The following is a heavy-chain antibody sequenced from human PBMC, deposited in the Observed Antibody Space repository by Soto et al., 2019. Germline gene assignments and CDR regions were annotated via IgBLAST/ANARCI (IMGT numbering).Heavy chain of an antibody. D-gene: IGHD3-22*01. J-gene: IGHJ5*02. Sequence: QVHLVESGGRLVKPGGSLRLSCAVSGFPFSDYYMTWIRQAPGKGLEWISSLRDGPGTITYADFVKGRFTISRDNAKNSLYLQMNSLTAEDTAIYYCARDLHDTSGFYYAYDSWGQGTLVTVSS. CDR3: ARDLHDTSGFYYAYDS. CDR2: LRDGPGTI. V-gene: IGHV3-11*01. CDR1: GFPFSDYY.